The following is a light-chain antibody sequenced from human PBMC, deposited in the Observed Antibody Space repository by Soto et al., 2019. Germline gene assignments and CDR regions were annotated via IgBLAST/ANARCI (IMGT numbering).Light chain of an antibody. Sequence: QSVLTQPASVSGSPGQSIAISCTGTSSDVGAYDFVSWYQQHPDKAPKLMIYEVSHRPSGVSYRFSGSKSVNTATLTISGLQAEYEADYYSTSYTTSTTRVFGTGTKVNVL. CDR3: TSYTTSTTRV. CDR1: SSDVGAYDF. CDR2: EVS. J-gene: IGLJ1*01. V-gene: IGLV2-14*03.